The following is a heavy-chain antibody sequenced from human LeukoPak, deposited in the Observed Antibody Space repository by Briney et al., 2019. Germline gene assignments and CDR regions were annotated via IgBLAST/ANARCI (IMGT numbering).Heavy chain of an antibody. V-gene: IGHV3-53*01. D-gene: IGHD2-2*01. CDR3: ARSEIVVTGRWFFDL. Sequence: GGSLRLSCAASGFTVNNNCMTWVRQAPGKGLEWVSVIYSGDSTYYADSVKGRFTISRDNSKNTLYLHMNSLRAEDTAVYYCARSEIVVTGRWFFDLWGRGTLVTVSS. CDR2: IYSGDST. J-gene: IGHJ2*01. CDR1: GFTVNNNC.